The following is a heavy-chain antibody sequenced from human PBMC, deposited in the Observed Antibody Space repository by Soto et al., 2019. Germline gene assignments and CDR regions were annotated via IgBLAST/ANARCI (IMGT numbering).Heavy chain of an antibody. Sequence: QLQLHESGPGLVKPSGTLSLTCVVSRGSFGGSPYYWGWIRQAPGKGLEWIGSINYSGNTYINPSLKSRATISVDTPKNQFSLRLTSATAADTGLYFCSRRAPEGFHPWGQGTLVIVSS. CDR3: SRRAPEGFHP. V-gene: IGHV4-39*01. CDR2: INYSGNT. J-gene: IGHJ5*02. CDR1: RGSFGGSPYY.